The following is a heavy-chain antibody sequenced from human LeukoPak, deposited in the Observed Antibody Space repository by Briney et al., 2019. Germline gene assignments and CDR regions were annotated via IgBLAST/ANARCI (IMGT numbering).Heavy chain of an antibody. J-gene: IGHJ4*02. CDR1: GGSISSYY. D-gene: IGHD5-12*01. V-gene: IGHV4-59*08. Sequence: PSETLSLTCTVSGGSISSYYWSWIRQPPGKGLEWIGYIYYSGSTNYNPSLKSRVTISVDTSKNQFSLKLSSVTAADTAVYYCARGSRGGYRFDYWGQGTLVSVSS. CDR2: IYYSGST. CDR3: ARGSRGGYRFDY.